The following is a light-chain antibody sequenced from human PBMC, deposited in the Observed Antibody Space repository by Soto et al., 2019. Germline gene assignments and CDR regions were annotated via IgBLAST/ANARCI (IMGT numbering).Light chain of an antibody. CDR3: LQFGSSPWT. J-gene: IGKJ1*01. CDR1: ESVSSTC. V-gene: IGKV3-20*01. CDR2: DTS. Sequence: EVVLTQSPGTLSLSPGERATLSCRASESVSSTCLAWYHQKPGQAPRVIIYDTSRRATGIPDRFSGSGSGTDFTLTISRLEPEDFALYYCLQFGSSPWTFDQGTKVEIK.